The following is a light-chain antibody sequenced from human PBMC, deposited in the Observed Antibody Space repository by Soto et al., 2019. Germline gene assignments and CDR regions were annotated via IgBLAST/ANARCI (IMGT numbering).Light chain of an antibody. J-gene: IGKJ1*01. CDR1: QSVSSSY. V-gene: IGKV3-20*01. CDR2: CAT. Sequence: EIVLTQSPGTLSLSPGERATLSCRASQSVSSSYLAWYQQKPGQAPRLLIYCATNTATGIPDRFSGSGSGTDFTLTISRLEPVDFAVYYCQQYGSSGTFGQGTKVDIK. CDR3: QQYGSSGT.